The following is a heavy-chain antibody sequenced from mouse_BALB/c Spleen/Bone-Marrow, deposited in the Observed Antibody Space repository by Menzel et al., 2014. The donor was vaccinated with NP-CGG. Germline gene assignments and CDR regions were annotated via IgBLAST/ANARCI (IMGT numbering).Heavy chain of an antibody. Sequence: VKLMESGAELAKPGASVKMSCKASGYTFSSYWMHWVKQRPGQGLEWIGYINPNTGYTEYNQKFKDKATLTADKSSSTAYMRLSSLTSEDSAVYYCARKGLGLAMDYWGQGTSVTVSS. CDR1: GYTFSSYW. CDR2: INPNTGYT. D-gene: IGHD4-1*01. J-gene: IGHJ4*01. CDR3: ARKGLGLAMDY. V-gene: IGHV1-7*01.